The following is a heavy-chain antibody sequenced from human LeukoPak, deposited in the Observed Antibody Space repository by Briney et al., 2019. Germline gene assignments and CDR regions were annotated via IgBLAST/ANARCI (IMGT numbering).Heavy chain of an antibody. CDR2: ISYDGSNK. V-gene: IGHV3-30*18. CDR1: GFTFSSYG. CDR3: AKDDGSSSKDY. D-gene: IGHD6-6*01. J-gene: IGHJ4*02. Sequence: GRSLRLSCAASGFTFSSYGMHWVRQAPGKGLEWVAVISYDGSNKYYADSVKGRFTISRDNSKNTLCLQMNSLRAEDTAVYYCAKDDGSSSKDYWGQGTLVTVSS.